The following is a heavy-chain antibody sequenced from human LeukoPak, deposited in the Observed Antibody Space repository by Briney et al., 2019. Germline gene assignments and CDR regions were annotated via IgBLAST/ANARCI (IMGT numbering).Heavy chain of an antibody. CDR3: ARQEGFDFWSGYYTGYYSGMDV. Sequence: GESLKISCKGSGYSFSSYWIAWVRQMPGKGLEWMGIIYPGDSDTRYSPSFQGQVTISADESMRTAYLQWRSLKASDTAIYYCARQEGFDFWSGYYTGYYSGMDVWGQGTTVTVSS. CDR1: GYSFSSYW. CDR2: IYPGDSDT. V-gene: IGHV5-51*01. J-gene: IGHJ6*02. D-gene: IGHD3-3*01.